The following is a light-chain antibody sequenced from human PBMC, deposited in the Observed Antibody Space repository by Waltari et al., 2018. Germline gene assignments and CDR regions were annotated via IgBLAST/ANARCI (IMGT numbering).Light chain of an antibody. CDR3: QQYNNWPPGT. J-gene: IGKJ1*01. Sequence: TVVTQSPATLSMSPGERATLSGRTSQSIGRSLAWYQQRPGQAPRLLIYRASTRATGIPDRFSGSGSETEFTLTISSLQSEDIAVYYCQQYNNWPPGTFGQGTKVEI. CDR2: RAS. CDR1: QSIGRS. V-gene: IGKV3-15*01.